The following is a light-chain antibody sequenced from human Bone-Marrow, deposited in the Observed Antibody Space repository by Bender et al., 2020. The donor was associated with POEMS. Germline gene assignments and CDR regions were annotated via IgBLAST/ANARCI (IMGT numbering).Light chain of an antibody. Sequence: QSALTQPASVSGSPGQSITISCTGTIGDVVGFNYVSWYQHHPGRAPKLMIYDVSHRPSGVSNRFSGSKSDNTASLTISGLQAEDEADFYCCSYADNSVWVFGGGTKLTVL. CDR2: DVS. CDR3: CSYADNSVWV. V-gene: IGLV2-14*03. J-gene: IGLJ3*02. CDR1: IGDVVGFNY.